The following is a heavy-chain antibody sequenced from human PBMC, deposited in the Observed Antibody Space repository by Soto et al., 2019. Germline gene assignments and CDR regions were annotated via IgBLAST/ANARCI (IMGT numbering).Heavy chain of an antibody. CDR1: GGSISTNYW. Sequence: QVQLQESGPGLVKPSGTLSLTCADSGGSISTNYWWSWAGQPPGKGLEWIRELYHSGRTNYIQSLKSRVTMSLDESNSHLSLKLSSVTAADTAVYYCASGFDYRWVYWGQGTLVTVSS. CDR2: LYHSGRT. V-gene: IGHV4-4*02. J-gene: IGHJ4*02. CDR3: ASGFDYRWVY. D-gene: IGHD3-16*01.